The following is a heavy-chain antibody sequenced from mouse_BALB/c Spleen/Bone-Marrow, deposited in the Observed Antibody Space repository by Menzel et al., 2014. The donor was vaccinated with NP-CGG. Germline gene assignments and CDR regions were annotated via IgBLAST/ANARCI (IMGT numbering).Heavy chain of an antibody. CDR2: IYWDDDK. V-gene: IGHV8-12*01. CDR3: ARRYYGSSYYYAMDY. CDR1: GFSLSTSGMG. Sequence: QVTLKVCGPGILQPSQTLSLTCSFSGFSLSTSGMGVSWIRQPSGKGLEWLAHIYWDDDKRYNPSLESRLTISKDTSSNQVFLKITSVDTADTATYYCARRYYGSSYYYAMDYWGQGTSVTVSS. D-gene: IGHD1-1*01. J-gene: IGHJ4*01.